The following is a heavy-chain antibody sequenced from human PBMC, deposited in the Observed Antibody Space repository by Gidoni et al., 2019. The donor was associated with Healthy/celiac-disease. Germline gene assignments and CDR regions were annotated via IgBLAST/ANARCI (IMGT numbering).Heavy chain of an antibody. CDR3: TTDWGGRGSYYFDY. CDR2: IKSKTDGGTK. Sequence: EVQLVESGGGLVKPGGSVRLSCAASGFPFSNAWMSWVRQAPGKGLVWVGRIKSKTDGGTKDYAAPVKGRFTISRDDSKNTLYLQMNSLKTEDTAVYYCTTDWGGRGSYYFDYWGQGTLVTVSS. V-gene: IGHV3-15*01. J-gene: IGHJ4*02. D-gene: IGHD1-26*01. CDR1: GFPFSNAW.